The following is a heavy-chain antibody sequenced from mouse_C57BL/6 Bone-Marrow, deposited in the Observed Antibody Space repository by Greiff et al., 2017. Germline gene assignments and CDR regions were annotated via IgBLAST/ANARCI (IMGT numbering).Heavy chain of an antibody. Sequence: VQLQPPGTELVKPGASVKLSCKASGYTFTSYWMHWVKQRPGQGLEWIGNINPSNGGTNYNEKFKSKAPLTVDKSSSTAYMQLSSLTSEDSAVYYCARRVYYDGSRWDYFDYWGQGTTLTVS. J-gene: IGHJ2*01. V-gene: IGHV1-53*01. CDR3: ARRVYYDGSRWDYFDY. CDR2: INPSNGGT. CDR1: GYTFTSYW. D-gene: IGHD1-1*01.